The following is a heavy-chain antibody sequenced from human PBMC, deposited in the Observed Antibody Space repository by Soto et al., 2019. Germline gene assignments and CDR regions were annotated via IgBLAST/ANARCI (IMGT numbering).Heavy chain of an antibody. Sequence: EVQLVESGGGLVQPGGSLRLSCAASGFTFSDHDMNWVRQAPGKGLEWVSYISGHGNAIYYADSVKGRFTLSRDNAKDSLYLQMNSLRVEDTALYSCVRRLGSWGQGTQVTVSS. CDR2: ISGHGNAI. CDR3: VRRLGS. V-gene: IGHV3-48*01. CDR1: GFTFSDHD. J-gene: IGHJ4*02.